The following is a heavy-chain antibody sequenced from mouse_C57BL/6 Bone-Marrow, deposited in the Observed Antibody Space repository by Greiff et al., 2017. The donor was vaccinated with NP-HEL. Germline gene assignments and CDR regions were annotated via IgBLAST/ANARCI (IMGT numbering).Heavy chain of an antibody. CDR3: ARGYYGSSPWFAY. Sequence: QVQLQQPGAELVRPGSSVKLSCKASGYTFTSYWMHWVKQRPIQGLEWIGNIDPSDSETHYNQKFKDKATLTVDKSSSTAYMQLSSLTSEDSAVYYCARGYYGSSPWFAYWGKGTLVTVSA. CDR1: GYTFTSYW. V-gene: IGHV1-52*01. J-gene: IGHJ3*01. CDR2: IDPSDSET. D-gene: IGHD1-1*01.